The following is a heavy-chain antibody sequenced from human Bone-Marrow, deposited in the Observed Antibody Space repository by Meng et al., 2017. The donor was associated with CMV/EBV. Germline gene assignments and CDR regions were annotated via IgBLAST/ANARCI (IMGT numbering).Heavy chain of an antibody. J-gene: IGHJ4*02. CDR3: AREVNWGGSYYYFEY. CDR2: IIPIFGTA. Sequence: SVKVSCKASGGTFSSYAISWVRQAPGQGLEWMGGIIPIFGTANYAQKFQGRVTITTDESTSTAYMELSSLRSEDTAVYYCAREVNWGGSYYYFEYWAQGTLVTFSS. D-gene: IGHD1-26*01. V-gene: IGHV1-69*05. CDR1: GGTFSSYA.